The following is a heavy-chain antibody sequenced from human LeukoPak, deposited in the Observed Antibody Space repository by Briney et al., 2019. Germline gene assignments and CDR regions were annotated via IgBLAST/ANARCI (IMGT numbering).Heavy chain of an antibody. V-gene: IGHV3-33*01. CDR1: GFTFRSHG. CDR2: IWYDGSKT. CDR3: ARFTEQWNFDF. Sequence: GRSLRLSCAASGFTFRSHGMHWVRQAPGKGLEWVAVIWYDGSKTYYIDSVKGRFTISRDNSRDTLYLEMNSLRAEDTAVYYCARFTEQWNFDFWGQGTLVTVSS. D-gene: IGHD6-19*01. J-gene: IGHJ4*02.